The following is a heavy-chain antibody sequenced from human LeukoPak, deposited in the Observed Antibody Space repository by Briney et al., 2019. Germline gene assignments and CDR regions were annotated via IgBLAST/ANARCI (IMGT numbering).Heavy chain of an antibody. CDR1: GFPFSGYG. CDR3: ARLGAAAGTGFDY. Sequence: PGGSLRLSCVASGFPFSGYGMPGVRQAPGQGLGGVAVIWYDGSNKYYADSVKGRFTISRDNSKNTLYLQMNSLRAEDTAVYYCARLGAAAGTGFDYWGQGTLVTVSS. V-gene: IGHV3-33*01. J-gene: IGHJ4*02. CDR2: IWYDGSNK. D-gene: IGHD6-13*01.